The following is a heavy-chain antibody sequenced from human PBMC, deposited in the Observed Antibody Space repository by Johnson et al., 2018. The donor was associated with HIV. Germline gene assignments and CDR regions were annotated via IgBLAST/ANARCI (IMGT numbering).Heavy chain of an antibody. Sequence: VQLVESGGGLVKPGGSLRLSCAASGFTFRNAWMSWVRQAPGKGLEWVGRIKSKSDGGTTDYRAPVKGRFTISRDDSKNTLYLQMNSLRAEDTAVYYCARLSVAGDAFDIWGQGTMVTVSS. J-gene: IGHJ3*02. CDR3: ARLSVAGDAFDI. V-gene: IGHV3-15*01. CDR1: GFTFRNAW. D-gene: IGHD6-19*01. CDR2: IKSKSDGGTT.